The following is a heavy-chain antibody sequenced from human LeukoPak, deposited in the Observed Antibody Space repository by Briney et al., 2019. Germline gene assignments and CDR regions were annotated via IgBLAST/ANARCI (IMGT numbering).Heavy chain of an antibody. Sequence: GGSLRLSCAASGFTFSSYGMHWVRQAPGKGLEWVANIKQDGSEKYYVDSVKGRFTISRDNAKNSLYLQMNSLRAEDTAVYYCTREGYWASDIWGQGTMVTVSS. D-gene: IGHD2-8*02. V-gene: IGHV3-7*01. J-gene: IGHJ3*02. CDR2: IKQDGSEK. CDR1: GFTFSSYG. CDR3: TREGYWASDI.